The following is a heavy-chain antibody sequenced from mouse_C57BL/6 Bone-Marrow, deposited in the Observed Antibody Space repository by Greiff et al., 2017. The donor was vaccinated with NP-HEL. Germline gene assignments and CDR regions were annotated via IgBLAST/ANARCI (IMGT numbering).Heavy chain of an antibody. CDR3: ARYYRGMDY. D-gene: IGHD2-14*01. Sequence: VQLQQSGPELVKPGASVKISCKASGYAFSSSWMNWVKQRPGKGLEWIGRIYPGDGDTNYNGKFKGKATLTADKSSSTAYMQLSSLTSEDSAVYFCARYYRGMDYWGQGTSVTVSS. CDR2: IYPGDGDT. V-gene: IGHV1-82*01. J-gene: IGHJ4*01. CDR1: GYAFSSSW.